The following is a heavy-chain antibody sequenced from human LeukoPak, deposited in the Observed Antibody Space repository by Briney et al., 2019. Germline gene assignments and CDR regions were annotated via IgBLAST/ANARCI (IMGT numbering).Heavy chain of an antibody. CDR1: GFTFSDYY. J-gene: IGHJ5*02. V-gene: IGHV3-11*04. CDR2: ISSSGSTI. CDR3: AREFPRGSLFDP. D-gene: IGHD6-6*01. Sequence: GGSLRLSCAASGFTFSDYYMSWIRQAPGKGLEWVSYISSSGSTIYYADSVKGRFTVSRGNAKNSLYLQMNSLRAEDTAVYYCAREFPRGSLFDPWGQGTLVTVSS.